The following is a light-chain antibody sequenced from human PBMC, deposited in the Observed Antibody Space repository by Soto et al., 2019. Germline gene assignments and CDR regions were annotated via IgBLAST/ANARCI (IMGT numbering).Light chain of an antibody. CDR3: QHYNSWPRT. V-gene: IGKV3-15*01. CDR1: QSVSSN. CDR2: GAS. Sequence: EMVMTQSPATLSVSPGERATLSCRASQSVSSNLAWYQQKPGQAPRLLIYGASTRATGVQARFSGSGSGTEFTLTISSLQSEDFAVYHCQHYNSWPRTFGQGTKVESK. J-gene: IGKJ1*01.